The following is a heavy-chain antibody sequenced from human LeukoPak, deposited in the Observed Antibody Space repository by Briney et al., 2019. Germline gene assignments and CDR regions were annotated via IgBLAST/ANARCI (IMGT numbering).Heavy chain of an antibody. Sequence: SGTLSLTCTVSGDSIRNNFWNWIRQPPGKGLELIAQIFYSGTTNYSPSLKSRVTISLDTSKNQFSMKLTSVTAADTAVYYCARRMATISDTFDIWGQGTMATVSS. CDR1: GDSIRNNF. V-gene: IGHV4-59*01. CDR2: IFYSGTT. J-gene: IGHJ3*02. D-gene: IGHD5-24*01. CDR3: ARRMATISDTFDI.